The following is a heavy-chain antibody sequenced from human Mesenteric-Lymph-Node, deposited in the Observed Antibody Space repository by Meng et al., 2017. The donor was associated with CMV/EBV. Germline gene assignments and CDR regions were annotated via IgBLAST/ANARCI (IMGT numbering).Heavy chain of an antibody. CDR1: GFTFSSYS. D-gene: IGHD5-18*01. Sequence: CAASGFTFSSYSMNWVRQAPGNGLEWVSSISSSSSYIYYADSVKGRFTISRDNAKNSLYLQMNSLRAEDTAVYYCARLQLNYWYFDLWGRGTLVTVSS. J-gene: IGHJ2*01. CDR3: ARLQLNYWYFDL. CDR2: ISSSSSYI. V-gene: IGHV3-21*01.